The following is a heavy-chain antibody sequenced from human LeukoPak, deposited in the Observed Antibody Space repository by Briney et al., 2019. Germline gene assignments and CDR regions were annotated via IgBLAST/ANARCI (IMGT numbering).Heavy chain of an antibody. CDR3: ARAMGVFDY. Sequence: GGSLRLSCAASGFTFSNHWLHWVRQAPGKGLVWVSRINGDGTSTIYADSVKGRFTISRDNAKSTVYLQMNSLRDEDTAVYYCARAMGVFDYWGQGALVTVSS. D-gene: IGHD1-26*01. J-gene: IGHJ4*02. CDR2: INGDGTST. V-gene: IGHV3-74*01. CDR1: GFTFSNHW.